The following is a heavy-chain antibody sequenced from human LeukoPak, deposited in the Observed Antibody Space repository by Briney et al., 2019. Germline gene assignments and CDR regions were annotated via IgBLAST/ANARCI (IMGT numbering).Heavy chain of an antibody. Sequence: SETLSLTCAVYGGSFSGYYWSWIRQPPGKGLEWIGEINHSGSTNYNPSLKSRVTISVDTSKSQFSLKLSSVTAADTAVYYCARGVVGYGNWFDPWGQGTLVTVSS. CDR1: GGSFSGYY. CDR3: ARGVVGYGNWFDP. J-gene: IGHJ5*02. V-gene: IGHV4-34*01. D-gene: IGHD3-16*01. CDR2: INHSGST.